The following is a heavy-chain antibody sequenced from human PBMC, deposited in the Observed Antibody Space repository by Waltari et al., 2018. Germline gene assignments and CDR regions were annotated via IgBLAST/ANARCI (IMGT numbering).Heavy chain of an antibody. CDR3: ARDHRRVFFYGMDV. Sequence: EVQLVESGGGLVQPGGSLRLSCAASGFTFSSYEMNWVRQAPGKGLEWVSYISSSGSTIYYADSVKGRFTISRDNAKNSLYLQMNSLRAEDTAVYYCARDHRRVFFYGMDVWGQGTTVTVSS. J-gene: IGHJ6*02. CDR2: ISSSGSTI. D-gene: IGHD2-21*01. CDR1: GFTFSSYE. V-gene: IGHV3-48*03.